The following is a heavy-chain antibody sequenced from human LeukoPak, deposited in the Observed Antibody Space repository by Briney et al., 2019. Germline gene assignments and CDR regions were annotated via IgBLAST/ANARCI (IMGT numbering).Heavy chain of an antibody. CDR2: ISDSGGNS. D-gene: IGHD6-19*01. CDR3: AKVSTIIEAGLRYFDL. CDR1: VFSFSSDS. V-gene: IGHV3-23*01. Sequence: GGSLRLSCAASVFSFSSDSMIWVRQAPWKGLEWVSSISDSGGNSFYIDSVKGRFTISRDNSKNTLYLQVNSLRAEDTALYYCAKVSTIIEAGLRYFDLWGRGTLVTVSS. J-gene: IGHJ2*01.